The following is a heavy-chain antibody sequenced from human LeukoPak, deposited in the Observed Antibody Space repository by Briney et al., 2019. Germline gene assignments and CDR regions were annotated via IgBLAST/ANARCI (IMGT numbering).Heavy chain of an antibody. CDR3: ARDSGMVRGTVDY. Sequence: ASVKVSCKSSGYTFTSYYMYWVRQAPGQGLEWMGIINPSGGSTSYAQKSQGRVTMTRDTSTSTVYMELSSLRSEDTAVYYCARDSGMVRGTVDYWGQGTLVTVSS. D-gene: IGHD3-10*01. V-gene: IGHV1-46*01. J-gene: IGHJ4*02. CDR1: GYTFTSYY. CDR2: INPSGGST.